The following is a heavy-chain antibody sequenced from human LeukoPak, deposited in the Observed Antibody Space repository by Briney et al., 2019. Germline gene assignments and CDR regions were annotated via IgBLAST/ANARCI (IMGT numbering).Heavy chain of an antibody. J-gene: IGHJ5*02. CDR3: ARLYYYDSSGYYYNANWFDP. D-gene: IGHD3-22*01. CDR1: GGSISSSSYY. Sequence: SGTLSLTCTVSGGSISSSSYYWGWIRQPPGKGLEWIGSIYYSGSTYYNPSLKSRVTISVDTSKNQFSLKLSSVTAADTAVYYCARLYYYDSSGYYYNANWFDPWGQGTLVTVSS. CDR2: IYYSGST. V-gene: IGHV4-39*01.